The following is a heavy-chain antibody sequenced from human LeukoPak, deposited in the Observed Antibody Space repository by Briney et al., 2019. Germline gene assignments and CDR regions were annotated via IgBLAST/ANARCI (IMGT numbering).Heavy chain of an antibody. CDR3: ARDRGTYYYDSSGYSSWEY. D-gene: IGHD3-22*01. CDR2: INPSGGST. V-gene: IGHV1-46*01. Sequence: ASVKVSCKASGGTFSSYYMHWVRQAPGQGLEWMGIINPSGGSTSYAQKFQGRVTMTRDTSTSTVYMELSSLRSEDTAVYYCARDRGTYYYDSSGYSSWEYWGQGTLVTVSS. J-gene: IGHJ4*02. CDR1: GGTFSSYY.